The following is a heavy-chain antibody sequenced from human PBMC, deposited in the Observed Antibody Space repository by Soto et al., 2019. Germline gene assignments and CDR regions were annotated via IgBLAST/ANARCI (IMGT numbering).Heavy chain of an antibody. CDR3: ARDPPGIAASGSYN. CDR1: GFTVSNNY. J-gene: IGHJ4*02. CDR2: IYSSGGT. D-gene: IGHD6-13*01. Sequence: DVQLEESGGGLIQPGGSLRLSCAVSGFTVSNNYMTWVRQALGKGLEWVSLIYSSGGTKYADSVRGRFTISRDNSKNTLYLQMNSLKVEDTAVYYCARDPPGIAASGSYNWGQGTLVTVSS. V-gene: IGHV3-53*01.